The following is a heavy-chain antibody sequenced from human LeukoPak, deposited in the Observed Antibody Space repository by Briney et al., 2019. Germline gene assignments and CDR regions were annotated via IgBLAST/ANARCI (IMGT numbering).Heavy chain of an antibody. CDR2: INTNTGNP. J-gene: IGHJ6*03. CDR3: ARRSGTAEPYYYYCMDV. CDR1: GYTFTSYA. D-gene: IGHD1-1*01. V-gene: IGHV7-4-1*02. Sequence: GASVKVSCKASGYTFTSYAMNWVRQAPGQGLEWMGWINTNTGNPTYAQGFTGRFVLSLDTSVSTAYLQISSLKAEDTAVYYCARRSGTAEPYYYYCMDVWGKGTTVTVSS.